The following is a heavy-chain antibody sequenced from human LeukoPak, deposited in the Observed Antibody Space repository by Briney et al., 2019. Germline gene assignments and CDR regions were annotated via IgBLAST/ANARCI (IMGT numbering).Heavy chain of an antibody. CDR2: IDYSGST. CDR1: GASFSTTSYY. D-gene: IGHD6-13*01. J-gene: IGHJ4*02. CDR3: ARHAGGIAAAGTRPFDY. Sequence: SETLSLTCTVSGASFSTTSYYWGWIRQPPGKGLEWIGSIDYSGSTYYNPSLRSRVTMSVDTSKNRFSLKLSSVTAADTAVYYCARHAGGIAAAGTRPFDYWGQGTLVTVSS. V-gene: IGHV4-39*01.